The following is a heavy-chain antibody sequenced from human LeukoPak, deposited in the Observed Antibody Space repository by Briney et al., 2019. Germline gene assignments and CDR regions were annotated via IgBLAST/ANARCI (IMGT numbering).Heavy chain of an antibody. CDR1: GGSISSYY. CDR3: AREVVVVPAAILGDNWFDP. Sequence: SETLSLTCTVSGGSISSYYWSWIWPPAGKGLEWIGRIYTSGSTNYNPSLKSRVTISVDTSKNQFSLKLSSVTAADTAVYYCAREVVVVPAAILGDNWFDPWGQGTLVTVSS. J-gene: IGHJ5*02. D-gene: IGHD2-2*02. CDR2: IYTSGST. V-gene: IGHV4-4*07.